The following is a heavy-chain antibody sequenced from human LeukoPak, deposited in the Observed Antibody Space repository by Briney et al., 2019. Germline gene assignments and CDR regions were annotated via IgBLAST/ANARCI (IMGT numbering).Heavy chain of an antibody. Sequence: PSETLSLTCGVYGGSFSGYYWNWIRQSPGKGLEWIGEINHSGSTNYNPSLKSRVTMSVDTSQKQFSLRLTSVTAADTAVYYCAKGWVSQLGVDAFDIWGQGTMVTVSS. CDR1: GGSFSGYY. CDR3: AKGWVSQLGVDAFDI. J-gene: IGHJ3*02. V-gene: IGHV4-34*01. D-gene: IGHD7-27*01. CDR2: INHSGST.